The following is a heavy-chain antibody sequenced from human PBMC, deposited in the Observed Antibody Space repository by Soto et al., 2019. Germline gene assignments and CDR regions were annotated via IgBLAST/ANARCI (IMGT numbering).Heavy chain of an antibody. Sequence: QVHLQQSGPGLVNPSETLSLTCTVSGGSMSSYYWTWIRQPAGKGLEWIGRVYSSGGTHYNPSLKSRVTISLATSKNESSLRLLSVTDADTAVYYCARGQRFSDWFDPWGQGTLVTVSS. J-gene: IGHJ5*02. CDR3: ARGQRFSDWFDP. V-gene: IGHV4-4*07. CDR1: GGSMSSYY. CDR2: VYSSGGT. D-gene: IGHD3-3*01.